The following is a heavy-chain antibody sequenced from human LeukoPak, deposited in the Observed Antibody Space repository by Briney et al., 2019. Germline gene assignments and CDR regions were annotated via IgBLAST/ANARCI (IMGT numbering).Heavy chain of an antibody. J-gene: IGHJ6*02. CDR3: ARDRVTTVRNTYYYYGMDV. Sequence: SQTLSLTCTVSGGSISSGGYYWSWIRQHPGKGLEWIGYIYYSGSTYYNPSLKSRVTISVDTSKNQFSLKLSSVTAADTAVYYCARDRVTTVRNTYYYYGMDVWGQGTTVTVSS. D-gene: IGHD4-17*01. CDR1: GGSISSGGYY. CDR2: IYYSGST. V-gene: IGHV4-31*03.